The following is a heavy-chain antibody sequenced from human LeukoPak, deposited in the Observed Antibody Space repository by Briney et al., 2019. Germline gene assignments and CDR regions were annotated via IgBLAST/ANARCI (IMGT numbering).Heavy chain of an antibody. CDR3: TRDQGDNSYGYYAIWYAFDV. D-gene: IGHD5-18*01. V-gene: IGHV1-69*04. CDR1: GGTFNNYA. J-gene: IGHJ3*01. Sequence: SVKVSCKASGGTFNNYAISWVRQAPGQGLEWMGRIVPILGIANYAQEFQGRLIITADKATSSAYMELSSLRSEDTAVYYCTRDQGDNSYGYYAIWYAFDVWGQGTMVTVSS. CDR2: IVPILGIA.